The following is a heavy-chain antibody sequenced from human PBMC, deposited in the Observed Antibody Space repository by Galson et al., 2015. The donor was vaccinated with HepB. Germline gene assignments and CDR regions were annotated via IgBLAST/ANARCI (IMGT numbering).Heavy chain of an antibody. CDR1: GGTFSSYA. V-gene: IGHV1-69*13. J-gene: IGHJ6*03. CDR2: IIPIFGTA. CDR3: ARGADFYYGAMGDYYYYYYMDV. D-gene: IGHD4-17*01. Sequence: SVKVSCKASGGTFSSYAISWVRQAPGQGLEWMGGIIPIFGTANYAQKFQGRVTITADESTSTAYMELSSLRSEDTAVYYCARGADFYYGAMGDYYYYYYMDVWGKGTTVTVSS.